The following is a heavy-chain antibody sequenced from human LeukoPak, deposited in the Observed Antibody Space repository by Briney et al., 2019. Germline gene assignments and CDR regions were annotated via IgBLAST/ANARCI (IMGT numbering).Heavy chain of an antibody. CDR3: AGSGSWGYYYYYMDV. CDR1: GGSISSSSYY. V-gene: IGHV4-39*07. Sequence: PSETLSLTCTVSGGSISSSSYYWGWIRQPPGKGLEWIGSIYYSGSTYYNPSLKSRVTISVDTSKNQFSLKLSSVTAADTAVYYCAGSGSWGYYYYYMDVWGKGTTVTISS. D-gene: IGHD3-10*01. CDR2: IYYSGST. J-gene: IGHJ6*03.